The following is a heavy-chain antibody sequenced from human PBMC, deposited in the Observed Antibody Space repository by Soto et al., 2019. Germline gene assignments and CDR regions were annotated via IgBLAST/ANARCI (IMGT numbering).Heavy chain of an antibody. D-gene: IGHD2-15*01. J-gene: IGHJ5*02. CDR3: AREVVVVAALNWFDP. V-gene: IGHV4-59*12. Sequence: PSETLSLTCTVSGGSISSYYWSWIRQPPGKGLEWIGYIYYSGSTNYNPSLKSRVTISVDTSKNQFSLKLSSVTAADTAVYYCAREVVVVAALNWFDPWGQGTLVTVSS. CDR2: IYYSGST. CDR1: GGSISSYY.